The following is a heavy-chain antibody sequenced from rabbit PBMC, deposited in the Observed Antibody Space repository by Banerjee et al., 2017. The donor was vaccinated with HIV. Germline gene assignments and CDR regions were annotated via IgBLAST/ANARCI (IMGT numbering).Heavy chain of an antibody. J-gene: IGHJ4*01. D-gene: IGHD6-1*01. V-gene: IGHV1S40*01. CDR1: GFTLSSYW. CDR3: ARDDGGSYGYNL. Sequence: QSLEESGGDLVKPGASLTLTCTASGFTLSSYWMCWVRQAPGKRPEWIACIYNGSGNTYYASWAKGRFTISKTSSTTVTLQMTSLTAADTATYFCARDDGGSYGYNLWGPGTLVTVS. CDR2: IYNGSGNT.